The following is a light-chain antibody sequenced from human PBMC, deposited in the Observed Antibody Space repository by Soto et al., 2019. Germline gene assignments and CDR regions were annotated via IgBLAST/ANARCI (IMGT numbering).Light chain of an antibody. CDR3: QSYDSSNRV. V-gene: IGLV6-57*04. J-gene: IGLJ2*01. CDR1: SGSIASNY. Sequence: NFMLTQPHSVSESPGKTVIISCTRSSGSIASNYVQWYQQRPGSAPTTVIYEDNQRPSGVPDRFSGSIDSSSNSASLTISGLKTEDEADYYCQSYDSSNRVFGGGTKVTVL. CDR2: EDN.